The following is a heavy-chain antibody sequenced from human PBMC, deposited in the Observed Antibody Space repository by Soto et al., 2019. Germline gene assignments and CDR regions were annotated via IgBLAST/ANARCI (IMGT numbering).Heavy chain of an antibody. D-gene: IGHD2-15*01. V-gene: IGHV3-23*01. CDR2: IAQNGGT. CDR3: GKDMRPGGGGAFTP. CDR1: GFTFSTYT. Sequence: EGQLLESGGGLVQPGASLRLSCATSGFTFSTYTMAWVRQAPGRGPEWVSGIAQNGGTYYADSVKGRFTISRDNSRNTVSLKMPALKGEDPPIYYGGKDMRPGGGGAFTPGGQETLVPAAS. J-gene: IGHJ5*02.